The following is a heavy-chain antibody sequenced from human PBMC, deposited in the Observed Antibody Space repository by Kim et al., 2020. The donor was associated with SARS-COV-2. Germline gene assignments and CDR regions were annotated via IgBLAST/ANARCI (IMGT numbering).Heavy chain of an antibody. CDR3: ATVTGYCSSTSCRVNWFDP. Sequence: SETLSLTCTVSGGSISSGGYYWSWIRQHPGKGLEWIGYIYYSGSTYYNPSLKSRVTISVDTSKNQFSLKLSSVTAADTAVYYCATVTGYCSSTSCRVNWFDPWGQGTLVTVSS. D-gene: IGHD2-2*01. J-gene: IGHJ5*02. V-gene: IGHV4-31*03. CDR1: GGSISSGGYY. CDR2: IYYSGST.